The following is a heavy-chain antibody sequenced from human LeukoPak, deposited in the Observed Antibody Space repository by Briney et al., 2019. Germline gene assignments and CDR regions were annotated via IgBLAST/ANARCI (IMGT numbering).Heavy chain of an antibody. V-gene: IGHV4-39*07. J-gene: IGHJ4*02. CDR1: GDSISRSNYY. D-gene: IGHD6-13*01. CDR3: ARGDSYSSSWLDY. Sequence: SSETLSLTCTVSGDSISRSNYYWGWIRQPPGKGLEWIGSIYYRRRNDYNPSLKSRVTISVDTSKNQFSLKLSSVTAADTAVYYCARGDSYSSSWLDYWGQGTLVTVSS. CDR2: IYYRRRN.